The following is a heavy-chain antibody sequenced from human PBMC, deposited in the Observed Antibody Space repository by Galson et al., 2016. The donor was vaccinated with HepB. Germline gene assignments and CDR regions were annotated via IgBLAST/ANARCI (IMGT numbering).Heavy chain of an antibody. D-gene: IGHD3-16*02. V-gene: IGHV2-70*01. J-gene: IGHJ5*02. CDR3: SRMLSSSNWFDP. Sequence: PALVKPTQTLTLTCTFSGFSLPTSGACVSWIRQPPGKALEWLALIDWDDGKYYSTSLKTRLTISKDTAKNKVVLTMTTMDPVDTATYYCSRMLSSSNWFDPWGQGTLVTVSS. CDR2: IDWDDGK. CDR1: GFSLPTSGAC.